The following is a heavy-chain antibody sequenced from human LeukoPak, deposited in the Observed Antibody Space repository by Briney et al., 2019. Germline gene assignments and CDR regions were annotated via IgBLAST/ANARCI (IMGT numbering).Heavy chain of an antibody. Sequence: GGSLRLSCAASGFTFSSYSMNWVRQALGKGLEWVSSISSSSSYIYYADSVKGRFTISRDNAKNSLYLQMNSLRAEDTAVYYCARDSGYDSSGYHLYYFDYWGQGTLVTVSS. CDR2: ISSSSSYI. CDR1: GFTFSSYS. D-gene: IGHD3-22*01. CDR3: ARDSGYDSSGYHLYYFDY. V-gene: IGHV3-21*01. J-gene: IGHJ4*02.